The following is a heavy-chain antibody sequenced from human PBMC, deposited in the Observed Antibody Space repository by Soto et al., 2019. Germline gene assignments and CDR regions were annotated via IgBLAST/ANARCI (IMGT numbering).Heavy chain of an antibody. CDR2: IIPMFGTP. J-gene: IGHJ4*02. CDR3: ATSEGRDGYSFDY. Sequence: SVEVSCKASGVPFNRQDIRRVRQAPVQGLEWMGGIIPMFGTPHYAEKFQDRVTITADESTGTAYLELSSLTSEDTAVYYCATSEGRDGYSFDYWGPGTLVTVSS. D-gene: IGHD5-12*01. V-gene: IGHV1-69*13. CDR1: GVPFNRQD.